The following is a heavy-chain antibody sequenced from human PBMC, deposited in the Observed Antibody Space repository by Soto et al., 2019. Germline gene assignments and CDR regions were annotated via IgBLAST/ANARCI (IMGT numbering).Heavy chain of an antibody. CDR3: ARDGGGYSSSWYKGYYYYYGMDV. CDR1: GYTFTSYA. J-gene: IGHJ6*02. D-gene: IGHD6-13*01. CDR2: INPSGGST. Sequence: ASVKVSCKASGYTFTSYAMHWVRQAPGQRLEWMGIINPSGGSTSYAQKFQGRVTMTRDTSTSTVYMELSSLRSEDTAVYYCARDGGGYSSSWYKGYYYYYGMDVWGQGTTVTVSS. V-gene: IGHV1-46*01.